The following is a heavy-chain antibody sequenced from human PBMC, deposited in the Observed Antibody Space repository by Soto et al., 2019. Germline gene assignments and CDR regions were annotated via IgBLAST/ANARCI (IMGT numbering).Heavy chain of an antibody. D-gene: IGHD6-19*01. Sequence: QVQLVESGGGLDKRGGSLRLSCAASGFTFSDYYMSWIRQAPGKGLEWVSYISSSSSYTNYADSVKGRFTISRDNAKNSLYLQMSSLRGEDTAVYYCARRVAGTSDWFDPWGQGTLVTVSS. CDR1: GFTFSDYY. J-gene: IGHJ5*02. CDR2: ISSSSSYT. CDR3: ARRVAGTSDWFDP. V-gene: IGHV3-11*06.